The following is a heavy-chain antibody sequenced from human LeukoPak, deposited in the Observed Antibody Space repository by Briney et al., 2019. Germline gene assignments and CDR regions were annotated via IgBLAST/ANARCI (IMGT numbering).Heavy chain of an antibody. Sequence: GSLRLSCAASGFTFSDYYMSWIRQPPGKGLEWIGEINNSGSTNYNPSLKSRVTISVDRSKNQFSLKLSSVTAADTAVYFCASCAKDIVVVPAASTHWYFDLWGRGTLVTVSS. CDR1: GFTFSDYY. J-gene: IGHJ2*01. V-gene: IGHV4-34*01. CDR3: ASCAKDIVVVPAASTHWYFDL. CDR2: INNSGST. D-gene: IGHD2-2*01.